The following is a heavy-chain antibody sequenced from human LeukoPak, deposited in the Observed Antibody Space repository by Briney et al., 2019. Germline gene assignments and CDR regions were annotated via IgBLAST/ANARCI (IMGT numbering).Heavy chain of an antibody. D-gene: IGHD2-2*01. J-gene: IGHJ6*03. CDR1: GYTFTGYY. V-gene: IGHV1-2*02. CDR2: INPNSGGT. CDR3: ARDILVPAAHYYYYYMDV. Sequence: ASVKVSCKASGYTFTGYYMHWVRQAPGQGLEWMGWINPNSGGTNYARKFQGRVTMTRDTSISTAYMELSRLRSDDTAVYYCARDILVPAAHYYYYYMDVWGKGTTVTVSS.